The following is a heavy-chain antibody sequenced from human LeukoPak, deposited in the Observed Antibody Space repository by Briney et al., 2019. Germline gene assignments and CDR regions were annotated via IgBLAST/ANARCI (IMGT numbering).Heavy chain of an antibody. J-gene: IGHJ4*02. Sequence: GALRLSCAASGFTFSNYGMHWVRQAPGKGLEWVAVISYDGSNTYYADSVKGRFTISRDNSKNTLYLQMNSLRPEDTGVYYCAKEGRRLAVAGSYLDDWGQGTLVIVSS. CDR3: AKEGRRLAVAGSYLDD. D-gene: IGHD6-19*01. CDR2: ISYDGSNT. CDR1: GFTFSNYG. V-gene: IGHV3-30*18.